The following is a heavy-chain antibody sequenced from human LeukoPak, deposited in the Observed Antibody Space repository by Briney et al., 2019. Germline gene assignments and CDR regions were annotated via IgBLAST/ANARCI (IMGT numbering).Heavy chain of an antibody. CDR3: ARLKDDVTKFDY. CDR1: GFTLGSYW. V-gene: IGHV3-7*01. J-gene: IGHJ4*02. D-gene: IGHD2-8*01. Sequence: GGSLRLSCVGSGFTLGSYWMSWVRHGPGRGLEWVANIKQDGSQIYYADSVKGRFTISRDNAKNSLFLQMNRLRVEDTGVYYCARLKDDVTKFDYWGQGTLVTVSS. CDR2: IKQDGSQI.